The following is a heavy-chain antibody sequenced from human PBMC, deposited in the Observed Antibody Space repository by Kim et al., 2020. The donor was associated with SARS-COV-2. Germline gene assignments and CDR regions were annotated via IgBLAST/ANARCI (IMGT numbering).Heavy chain of an antibody. J-gene: IGHJ4*02. CDR1: GFTFSSYG. D-gene: IGHD4-17*01. Sequence: GGSLRLSCAASGFTFSSYGMHWVRQAPGKGLEWVAVISYDGSNKYYADSVKGRFTISRDNSKNTLYLQMNSLRAEDTAVYYCAKDPRHGDYGYFDYWGQGTLVTVSS. CDR2: ISYDGSNK. CDR3: AKDPRHGDYGYFDY. V-gene: IGHV3-30*18.